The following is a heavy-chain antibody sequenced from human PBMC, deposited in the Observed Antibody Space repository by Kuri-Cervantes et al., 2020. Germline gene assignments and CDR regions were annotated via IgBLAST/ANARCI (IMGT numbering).Heavy chain of an antibody. CDR1: GGSFSGYY. CDR3: ARIKPPSNNDY. J-gene: IGHJ4*02. CDR2: INHRGST. V-gene: IGHV4-34*01. D-gene: IGHD1-14*01. Sequence: SETLSLTCAVYGGSFSGYYWSWIRQPPGKGLEWIGEINHRGSTNYNPSLKSRVTISVDTSKNQFSLKLSSVTAADTAVYYCARIKPPSNNDYWGQGTLVTVSS.